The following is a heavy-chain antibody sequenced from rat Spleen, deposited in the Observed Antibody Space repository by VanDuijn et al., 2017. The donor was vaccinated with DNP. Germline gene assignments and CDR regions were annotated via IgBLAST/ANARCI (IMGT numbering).Heavy chain of an antibody. V-gene: IGHV5-20*01. CDR1: GFTFSNYH. D-gene: IGHD1-12*02. J-gene: IGHJ3*01. CDR2: ISSDVITT. Sequence: EVQLVESGGGFVRPGRSLKLSCAASGFTFSNYHMAWVRQAPTKGLEWVASISSDVITTYYGNSVKGRFTIPRDNAKRSLYLQMDSLRSEDTATYYCANGGYYPFAYWGQGTLVTVSS. CDR3: ANGGYYPFAY.